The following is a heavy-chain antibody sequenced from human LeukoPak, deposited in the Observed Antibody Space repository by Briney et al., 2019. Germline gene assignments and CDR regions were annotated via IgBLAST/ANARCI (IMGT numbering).Heavy chain of an antibody. CDR2: LKQDGSQT. Sequence: GGSLGLSCAPSGFTFRNYWMTWVRQAPGKGLEWVANLKQDGSQTYYVASVEGRFTISRDNAKNSLYLQMNSLRAEDTAVYYCARIGYSSSGLDYWGQGTLVTVSS. CDR3: ARIGYSSSGLDY. D-gene: IGHD6-13*01. CDR1: GFTFRNYW. J-gene: IGHJ4*02. V-gene: IGHV3-7*01.